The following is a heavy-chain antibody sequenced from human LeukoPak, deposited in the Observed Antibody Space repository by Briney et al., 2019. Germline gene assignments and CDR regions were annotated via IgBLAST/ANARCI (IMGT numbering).Heavy chain of an antibody. V-gene: IGHV3-53*01. CDR1: GFTVSSNY. J-gene: IGHJ6*04. Sequence: QPGGSLRLSCAASGFTVSSNYMSWVRQAPGKGLEWVLVIYSGGSTYYADSVKGRFTISRDNSKNTLYLQMNSLRAEDTAVYYCARYCSSTSCVYYYGMDVWGKGTTVTVSS. D-gene: IGHD2-2*01. CDR2: IYSGGST. CDR3: ARYCSSTSCVYYYGMDV.